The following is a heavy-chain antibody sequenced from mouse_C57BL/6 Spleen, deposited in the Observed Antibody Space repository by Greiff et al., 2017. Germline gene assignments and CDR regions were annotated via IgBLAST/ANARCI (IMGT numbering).Heavy chain of an antibody. CDR2: IDPETGGT. J-gene: IGHJ2*01. CDR3: TRKGGTNFSLDD. CDR1: GYTFTDYE. Sequence: QVQLKESGAELVRPGASVTLSCKASGYTFTDYEMHWVKQTPVHGLEWIGAIDPETGGTAYNQKFKGKAILTADKSSSTAYMELRSLTSEDSAVYYCTRKGGTNFSLDDWGQGTTLTVSS. D-gene: IGHD4-1*01. V-gene: IGHV1-15*01.